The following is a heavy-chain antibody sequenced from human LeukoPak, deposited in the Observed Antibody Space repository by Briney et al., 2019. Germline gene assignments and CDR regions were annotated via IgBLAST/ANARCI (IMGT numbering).Heavy chain of an antibody. V-gene: IGHV4-59*12. J-gene: IGHJ6*03. CDR2: IYYSGST. CDR3: ARAFYYGSGPYYYYMDV. CDR1: GGSFSGYY. D-gene: IGHD3-10*01. Sequence: PSETLSLTCAVYGGSFSGYYWSWIRQPPGKGLEWIGYIYYSGSTNYNPSLKSRVTMSVDMSKNQFSLRLSSVTAADTAVYFCARAFYYGSGPYYYYMDVWGKGTTVTISS.